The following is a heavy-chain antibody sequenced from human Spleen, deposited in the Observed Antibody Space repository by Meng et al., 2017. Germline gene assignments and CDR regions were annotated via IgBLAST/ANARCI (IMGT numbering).Heavy chain of an antibody. J-gene: IGHJ4*02. CDR2: INTDNGHT. Sequence: QVQFVQSGAEVKKPGASVKVSCKASGYTFSNYAMHWVRQAPGQRPEWMGWINTDNGHTRYSQRFQARLTILRDTPASTAYMELSSLRSEDTAVYYCARSWITEMANFDSWGQGTLVTVSS. CDR3: ARSWITEMANFDS. D-gene: IGHD5-24*01. CDR1: GYTFSNYA. V-gene: IGHV1-3*04.